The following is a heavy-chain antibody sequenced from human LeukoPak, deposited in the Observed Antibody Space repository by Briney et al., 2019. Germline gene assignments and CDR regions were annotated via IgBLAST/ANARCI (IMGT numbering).Heavy chain of an antibody. J-gene: IGHJ6*03. D-gene: IGHD6-6*01. Sequence: SETLSLTCAVYGGSFSGYYWGCVRQPPRKGLEWGGEINHRGSTNYTPSLKSRVTISVDTSKNQFSLKLSSVTAADTAVYYCASSSIAARPAHYHYYMAVWGKGTTVTVPS. CDR3: ASSSIAARPAHYHYYMAV. CDR1: GGSFSGYY. V-gene: IGHV4-34*01. CDR2: INHRGST.